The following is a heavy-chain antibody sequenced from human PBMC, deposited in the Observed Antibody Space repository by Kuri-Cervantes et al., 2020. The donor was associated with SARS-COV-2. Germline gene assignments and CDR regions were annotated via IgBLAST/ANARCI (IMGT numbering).Heavy chain of an antibody. J-gene: IGHJ4*02. CDR2: IIPIFGTA. D-gene: IGHD3-16*01. CDR3: ASLGDDGDLSPPFDY. Sequence: SVTVSCKASGGTFSSYAISWVRQAPGQGLEWMGGIIPIFGTANYAQKFQGRVTITADESTSTAYMELSSLRSEDTAVYYCASLGDDGDLSPPFDYWGQGTLVTVSS. V-gene: IGHV1-69*13. CDR1: GGTFSSYA.